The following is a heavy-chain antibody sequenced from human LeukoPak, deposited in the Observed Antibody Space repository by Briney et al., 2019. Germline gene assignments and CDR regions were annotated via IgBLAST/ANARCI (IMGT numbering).Heavy chain of an antibody. Sequence: ASVKVSCEASGYTFTNYGVSWVRQAPGQGLEWMGWISAYSSNTNYAQKLQGRVIMTTDTSTTTAYMELRSLRSDDTAVYYCARESGYCSNTSCYTDYWGQGTLVTVSS. J-gene: IGHJ4*02. CDR3: ARESGYCSNTSCYTDY. V-gene: IGHV1-18*01. D-gene: IGHD2-2*02. CDR2: ISAYSSNT. CDR1: GYTFTNYG.